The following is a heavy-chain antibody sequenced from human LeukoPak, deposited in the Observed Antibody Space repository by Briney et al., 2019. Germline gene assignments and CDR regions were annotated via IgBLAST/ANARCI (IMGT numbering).Heavy chain of an antibody. CDR2: INHSGST. CDR3: ARACSYRWGSTSCWHY. J-gene: IGHJ4*02. CDR1: GGSFSGYY. V-gene: IGHV4-34*01. D-gene: IGHD2-2*01. Sequence: SETLSLTCAVYGGSFSGYYWSWIRQPPGKGLEWIGEINHSGSTNHNPSLKSRVTISVDTSKNQFSLKLSSVTAADTAVYYCARACSYRWGSTSCWHYWGQGTLVTVSS.